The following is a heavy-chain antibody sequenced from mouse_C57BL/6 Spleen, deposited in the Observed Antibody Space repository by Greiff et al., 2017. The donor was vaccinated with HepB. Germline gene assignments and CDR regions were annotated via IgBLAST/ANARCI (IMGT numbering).Heavy chain of an antibody. J-gene: IGHJ2*01. Sequence: QVQLQQPGAELVRPGSSVKLSCKASGYTFTSYWMHWVKQRPIQGLEWIGNIDPSDSETHYNQKFKDKATLTVEKSSSTAYMQLSSLTSEDSAVYYCARYGTTGVADYWGQGTTLTVSS. D-gene: IGHD1-1*01. CDR1: GYTFTSYW. CDR3: ARYGTTGVADY. V-gene: IGHV1-52*01. CDR2: IDPSDSET.